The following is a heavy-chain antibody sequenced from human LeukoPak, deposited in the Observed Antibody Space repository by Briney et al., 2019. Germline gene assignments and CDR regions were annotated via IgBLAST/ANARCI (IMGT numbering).Heavy chain of an antibody. CDR2: ISSSGSTI. V-gene: IGHV3-48*03. J-gene: IGHJ4*02. D-gene: IGHD3-22*01. CDR3: AREAKDYYDSSGYYGREFDY. CDR1: GFTFSSYE. Sequence: GGPLRLSCAASGFTFSSYEMNWVRQAPGKGLEWVSYISSSGSTIYYADSVKGRFTISRDNAKNSLYLQMNSLRAEDTAVYYCAREAKDYYDSSGYYGREFDYWGQGTLVTVSS.